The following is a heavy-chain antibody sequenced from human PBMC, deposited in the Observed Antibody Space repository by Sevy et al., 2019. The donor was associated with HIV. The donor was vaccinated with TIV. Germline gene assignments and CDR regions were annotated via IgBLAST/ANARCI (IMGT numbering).Heavy chain of an antibody. CDR1: SFIISDYE. CDR3: ARQVFLPDCISTNCPPGAYDL. CDR2: ISTSRTTI. D-gene: IGHD2-2*01. V-gene: IGHV3-48*03. Sequence: GGSLRLSCEAFSFIISDYEMMWVRQAPGKGLEWDSYISTSRTTIYHAVSPKGRFTTSRDKARNSLSLHLDNLRAEDSAVYYCARQVFLPDCISTNCPPGAYDLWGQGTMVTVSS. J-gene: IGHJ3*01.